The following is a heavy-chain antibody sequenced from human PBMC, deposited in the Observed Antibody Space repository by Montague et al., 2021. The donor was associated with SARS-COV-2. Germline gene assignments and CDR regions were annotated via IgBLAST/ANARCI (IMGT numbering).Heavy chain of an antibody. D-gene: IGHD3-22*01. CDR2: ISGSGGTT. V-gene: IGHV3-23*01. CDR1: GFTFSYYA. Sequence: SLRLSCAASGFTFSYYAMSWVRQAPGKGLEWVSTISGSGGTTYYADSVKGRFTISRDNSKNTLYLRMNSLRAEDTAVYYCAKAHYYDNSGYYFWGQGTLVTVSP. CDR3: AKAHYYDNSGYYF. J-gene: IGHJ4*02.